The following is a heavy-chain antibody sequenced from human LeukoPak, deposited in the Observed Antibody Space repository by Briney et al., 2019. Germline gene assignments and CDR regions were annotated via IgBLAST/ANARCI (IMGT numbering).Heavy chain of an antibody. J-gene: IGHJ1*01. CDR2: IYYSGST. Sequence: SETLSLTCTVSGGSISSSSYYWGWIRQPPGKGLGWIGSIYYSGSTYYNPSLKSRVTISVDTSKNQFSLKLSSVTAADTAVYYCARDSLDSSGYPEYFQHWGQGTLVTVSS. CDR1: GGSISSSSYY. CDR3: ARDSLDSSGYPEYFQH. V-gene: IGHV4-39*07. D-gene: IGHD3-22*01.